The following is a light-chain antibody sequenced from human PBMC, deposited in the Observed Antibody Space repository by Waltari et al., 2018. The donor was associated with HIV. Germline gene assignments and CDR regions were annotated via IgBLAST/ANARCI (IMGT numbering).Light chain of an antibody. CDR1: QPTANW. J-gene: IGKJ3*01. CDR3: QQANTFPLT. V-gene: IGKV1D-12*01. Sequence: DIQMTQSPSSVSASVGDTVTFTCRASQPTANWLAWYQQKPGKAPNLLIYGASSLQSGVPSRFSGSGSGTDFTLTINSLQPEDSAIYYCQQANTFPLTFGPGTKLDI. CDR2: GAS.